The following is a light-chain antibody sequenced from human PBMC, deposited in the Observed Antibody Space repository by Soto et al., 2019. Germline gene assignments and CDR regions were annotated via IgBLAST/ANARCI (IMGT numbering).Light chain of an antibody. Sequence: DIQLTQSPSFLSASVGDRVTITCRASQDISSYLAWYQQKPGKAPKLLIYAASTLQSGVPSRFSGSGSGTEFTLTISSLQPEDFGTYYCQQLNGYPQTFGQGTKLEI. V-gene: IGKV1-9*01. CDR3: QQLNGYPQT. J-gene: IGKJ1*01. CDR2: AAS. CDR1: QDISSY.